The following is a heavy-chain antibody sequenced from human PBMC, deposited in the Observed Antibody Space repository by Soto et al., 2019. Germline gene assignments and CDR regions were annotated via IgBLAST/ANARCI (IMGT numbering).Heavy chain of an antibody. J-gene: IGHJ6*02. V-gene: IGHV3-23*01. CDR1: GLTFSRYA. Sequence: EVQLLESGGGLIQPGGSLRHSCAASGLTFSRYAMNWVRQAPGKGLEWVSVISGSGGTRYYADSVKGRFTISRDNGDNTLSLQMDNLRTEDTATYFCAKGRGEMNWANYYGLDVWGQGTTVTASS. CDR2: ISGSGGTR. CDR3: AKGRGEMNWANYYGLDV. D-gene: IGHD7-27*01.